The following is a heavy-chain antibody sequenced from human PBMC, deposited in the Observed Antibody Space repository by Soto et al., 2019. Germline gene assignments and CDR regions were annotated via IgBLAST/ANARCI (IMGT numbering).Heavy chain of an antibody. CDR1: GGSCSGYY. Sequence: SETLSLTCAVYGGSCSGYYWTWIRQPPGTGLEWIGEINHSGSTNYNPSLKSRVTISVDTSKNQFSLKLSSVTAADTAVYYCARDFTDSSGPTLGMGVWGQGNTVTVS. V-gene: IGHV4-34*01. CDR3: ARDFTDSSGPTLGMGV. CDR2: INHSGST. J-gene: IGHJ6*02. D-gene: IGHD6-19*01.